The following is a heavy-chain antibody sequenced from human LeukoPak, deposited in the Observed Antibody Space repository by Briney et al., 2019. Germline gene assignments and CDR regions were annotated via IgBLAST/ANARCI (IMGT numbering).Heavy chain of an antibody. Sequence: PSETLSLTCTVSGGSISGRYWGWIRQPPGKGLEWIGYINYSGSTDYNPSLKSRVTISLDTSKNQFSLKLSSVTAADTAVYYCARGSSGEYFQHWGQGTLVTVSS. CDR2: INYSGST. CDR1: GGSISGRY. D-gene: IGHD3-22*01. J-gene: IGHJ1*01. V-gene: IGHV4-59*11. CDR3: ARGSSGEYFQH.